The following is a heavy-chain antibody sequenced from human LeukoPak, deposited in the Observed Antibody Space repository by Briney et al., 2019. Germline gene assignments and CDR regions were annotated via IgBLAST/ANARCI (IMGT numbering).Heavy chain of an antibody. CDR3: ARLYGMVATQHFDY. V-gene: IGHV4-4*02. Sequence: SETLSLTCAVSGGSISSSNWWSWVRQPPGKGLEWIGEIYHSGSTNYNPSLKSRVTISVDKSKNQFSLKLSSVTAADTAVYYCARLYGMVATQHFDYWGQGTQVTVSS. CDR2: IYHSGST. D-gene: IGHD5-12*01. CDR1: GGSISSSNW. J-gene: IGHJ4*02.